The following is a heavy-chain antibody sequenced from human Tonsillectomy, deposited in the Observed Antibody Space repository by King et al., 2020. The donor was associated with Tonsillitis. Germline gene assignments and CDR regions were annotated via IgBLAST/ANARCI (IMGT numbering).Heavy chain of an antibody. CDR2: INWNGGST. D-gene: IGHD3-22*01. J-gene: IGHJ4*02. CDR3: ASHDSSGYYYFDY. V-gene: IGHV3-20*04. CDR1: GCTFDDYG. Sequence: QLVQSGGGVVRPGGSLRLSCAASGCTFDDYGMSWVRQAPGKGLEWVSGINWNGGSTCYADSVKGRFTISRDNAKNSLYLQMNSLRAEDTALYYCASHDSSGYYYFDYWGQGPLVTVSS.